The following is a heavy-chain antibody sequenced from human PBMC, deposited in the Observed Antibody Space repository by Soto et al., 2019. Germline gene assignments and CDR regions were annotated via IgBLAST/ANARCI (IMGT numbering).Heavy chain of an antibody. J-gene: IGHJ4*02. CDR2: IYYSGSP. CDR1: GGSISSYY. D-gene: IGHD7-27*01. Sequence: QVQLQESGPGLVKPSETLSLTCTVSGGSISSYYWSWIRQPPGKGLEWIGYIYYSGSPDYDPSLMSRVTISVDTSKNQFSMKLSSVTAAHTSVYYSTRRWGTYFDFWGQGTLVTVSS. V-gene: IGHV4-59*12. CDR3: TRRWGTYFDF.